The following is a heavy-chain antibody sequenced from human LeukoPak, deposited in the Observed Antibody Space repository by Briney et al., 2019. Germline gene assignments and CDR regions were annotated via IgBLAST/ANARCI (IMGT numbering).Heavy chain of an antibody. D-gene: IGHD4-17*01. CDR2: IKQDGSEK. CDR1: GFNSYW. J-gene: IGHJ4*02. V-gene: IGHV3-7*01. CDR3: ASPAYGDYALFDY. Sequence: PGGSLRLSCAASGFNSYWMSWVRQAPGQGLEWVANIKQDGSEKYYVDSVKGRFTISRDNVKNSLYLQMNSLRAEDTAVYYCASPAYGDYALFDYWGQGTLVTVSS.